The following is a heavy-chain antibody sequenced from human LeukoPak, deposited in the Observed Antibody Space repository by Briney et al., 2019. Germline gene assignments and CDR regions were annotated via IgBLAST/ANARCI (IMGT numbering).Heavy chain of an antibody. J-gene: IGHJ4*02. D-gene: IGHD5-18*01. CDR3: ARGSRGYSYG. CDR2: IYYIAST. V-gene: IGHV4-61*01. Sequence: SETLSLTCTVSGGSVSSGSYYWSWIRQPPGKGLEWIGYIYYIASTNYNPSLKSRVTISVDTSNNQFSLKLSSVTAADTAVYYCARGSRGYSYGWGQGTLVTVSS. CDR1: GGSVSSGSYY.